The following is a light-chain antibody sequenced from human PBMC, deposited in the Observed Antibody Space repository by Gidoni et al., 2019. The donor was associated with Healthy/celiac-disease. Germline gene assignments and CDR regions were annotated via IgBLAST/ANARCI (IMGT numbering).Light chain of an antibody. V-gene: IGLV1-47*01. CDR3: AAWDDSLSGRVV. J-gene: IGLJ2*01. CDR2: RNN. CDR1: SSNIGSNY. Sequence: QSVLTQPPSASGTPGQRVTISCSGSSSNIGSNYVYWYQQLPGTAPKLLIYRNNQRPSGVPDRFSGSKSGTSASLAISGLRSEDEYDYYCAAWDDSLSGRVVFGGGTKLTVL.